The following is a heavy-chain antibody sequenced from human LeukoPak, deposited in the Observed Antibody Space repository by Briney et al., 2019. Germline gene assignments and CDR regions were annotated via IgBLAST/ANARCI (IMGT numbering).Heavy chain of an antibody. CDR1: GYTFTSYD. V-gene: IGHV1-8*01. D-gene: IGHD3-10*01. J-gene: IGHJ4*02. CDR2: MNPNSGDT. CDR3: ARGFGPPYYYFDY. Sequence: ASVKVSCKASGYTFTSYDINWVRQAPGQGLEWMGWMNPNSGDTGYPQKFQGRVTMTRDTSITTAYMELSSLRSEDTAVYYCARGFGPPYYYFDYWGQGTLVTVSS.